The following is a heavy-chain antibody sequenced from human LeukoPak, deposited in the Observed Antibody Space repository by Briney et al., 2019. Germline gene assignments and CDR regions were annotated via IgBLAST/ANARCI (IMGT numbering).Heavy chain of an antibody. CDR1: GGSFSGYY. Sequence: MASETLSLTCAVYGGSFSGYYWSWIRQPPGKGLEWIGEINHSGSTNYNPSLKSRVTISVDTSKNQFSLKLSSVTAADTAVYYCARDPATAGTDYWGQGTLVTVSS. J-gene: IGHJ4*02. CDR3: ARDPATAGTDY. CDR2: INHSGST. D-gene: IGHD6-13*01. V-gene: IGHV4-34*01.